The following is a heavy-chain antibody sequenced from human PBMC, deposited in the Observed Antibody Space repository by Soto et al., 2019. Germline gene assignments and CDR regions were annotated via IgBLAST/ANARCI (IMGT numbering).Heavy chain of an antibody. D-gene: IGHD3-10*01. J-gene: IGHJ6*02. CDR1: GYTFTAYY. V-gene: IGHV1-2*02. CDR2: INTKFGDT. CDR3: ARNMDYFYGPGSGNGHGV. Sequence: QVQLVQSGAEVKEPGDSVRVSCEASGYTFTAYYIHWVRQVPGQGLEWMGWINTKFGDTTYAQDFKRRVTMTRDMSSSPVYMELSRLTSDDTAIYYCARNMDYFYGPGSGNGHGVWGQGTTVTVFS.